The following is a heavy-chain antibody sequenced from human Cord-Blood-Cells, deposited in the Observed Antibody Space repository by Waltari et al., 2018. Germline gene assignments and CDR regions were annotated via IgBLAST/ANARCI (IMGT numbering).Heavy chain of an antibody. J-gene: IGHJ6*02. V-gene: IGHV4-38-2*02. CDR2: IYHSGSP. CDR3: ARDEYCSSTSCYGVDYYYYYGMDV. CDR1: GYSISSGYY. D-gene: IGHD2-2*01. Sequence: QVQLQESGPGLVKPSETLSLTCTVSGYSISSGYYWGWIRQPPGKGLEWIGSIYHSGSPYYNPSLKRRVTISGDTSKNQFSLKLSAVTAADTAVYYWARDEYCSSTSCYGVDYYYYYGMDVWGQGTTVTVSS.